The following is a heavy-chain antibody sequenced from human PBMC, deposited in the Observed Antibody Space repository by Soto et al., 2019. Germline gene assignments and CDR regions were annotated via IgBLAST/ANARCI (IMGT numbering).Heavy chain of an antibody. Sequence: GASVQVSCKASGGTFGSYAISWVRQAPGQGLDWMGGIIPIFGTANYAQKFQGRVTITADESTSTAYMELSSLRSEDTAVYYCARDDNYYDSSGYYYARDWYFDLWGRGTLVTVSS. J-gene: IGHJ2*01. D-gene: IGHD3-22*01. CDR2: IIPIFGTA. V-gene: IGHV1-69*13. CDR3: ARDDNYYDSSGYYYARDWYFDL. CDR1: GGTFGSYA.